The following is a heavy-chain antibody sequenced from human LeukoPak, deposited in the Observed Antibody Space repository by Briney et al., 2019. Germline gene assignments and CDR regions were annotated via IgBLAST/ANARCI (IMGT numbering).Heavy chain of an antibody. J-gene: IGHJ4*02. V-gene: IGHV3-7*01. D-gene: IGHD3-9*01. CDR3: VRGLLTGRSLPGC. CDR2: IKHDGSET. Sequence: GGSLRLSCAASGFTFRTYWMSWVRQAPGKGLEWVARIKHDGSETNYVDSVKGRFTISRDNAKNSLYLQMNSLRVEDTAVYYCVRGLLTGRSLPGCWGQGTLVSVSS. CDR1: GFTFRTYW.